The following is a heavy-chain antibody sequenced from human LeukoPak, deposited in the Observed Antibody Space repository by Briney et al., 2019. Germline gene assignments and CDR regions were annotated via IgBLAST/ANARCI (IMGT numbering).Heavy chain of an antibody. V-gene: IGHV4-34*01. CDR3: APRGYSYGAPDY. CDR2: INHSGST. D-gene: IGHD5-18*01. Sequence: SETLSLTCAVYGGSFSGYYWSWIRQPPGKGLEWIGEINHSGSTNYNPSLKSRVTISVDTSKNQFSLKLSSVTAADTAVYYCAPRGYSYGAPDYWGQGTLVTVSS. J-gene: IGHJ4*02. CDR1: GGSFSGYY.